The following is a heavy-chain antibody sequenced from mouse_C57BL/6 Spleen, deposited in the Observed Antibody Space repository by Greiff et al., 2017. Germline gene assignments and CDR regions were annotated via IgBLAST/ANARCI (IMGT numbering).Heavy chain of an antibody. D-gene: IGHD1-1*01. J-gene: IGHJ2*01. Sequence: VQLQQSGPVLVKPGASVKMSCKASGYTFTDYYMNWVKQSHGKSLEWIGVINPYNGGTSYNQKFKGKATLTVDKSSSTAYMELNSLTSEDSAVYYCARRTTVGDYFDYWGQGTTLTVSS. CDR3: ARRTTVGDYFDY. CDR1: GYTFTDYY. CDR2: INPYNGGT. V-gene: IGHV1-19*01.